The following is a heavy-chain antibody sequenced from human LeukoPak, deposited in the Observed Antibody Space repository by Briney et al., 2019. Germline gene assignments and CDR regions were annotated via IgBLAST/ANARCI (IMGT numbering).Heavy chain of an antibody. V-gene: IGHV1-2*02. J-gene: IGHJ4*02. CDR1: GYTFTGYY. Sequence: GASVKVSCKASGYTFTGYYMHWVRQAPGQGLEWMGWINPNSGGTNYAQKFQGRVTMTRDTSISTAYMELSRLRSDDTAVYYCARVHKTIAAAGIGYWGQGTLVTVSS. CDR3: ARVHKTIAAAGIGY. D-gene: IGHD6-13*01. CDR2: INPNSGGT.